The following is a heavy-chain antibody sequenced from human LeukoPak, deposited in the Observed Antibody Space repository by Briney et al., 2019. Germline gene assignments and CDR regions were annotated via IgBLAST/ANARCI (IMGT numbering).Heavy chain of an antibody. V-gene: IGHV1-69*04. Sequence: SVKVSCKASGGTFSSYAISWVRQAPGQGLEWMGRIIPIPGIANYAQKFQGRVTITADKSTSTAYMELSSLRSEDTAVYYCASPTRGVLRYFDWSDAFDIWGQGTMVTVSS. J-gene: IGHJ3*02. D-gene: IGHD3-9*01. CDR3: ASPTRGVLRYFDWSDAFDI. CDR2: IIPIPGIA. CDR1: GGTFSSYA.